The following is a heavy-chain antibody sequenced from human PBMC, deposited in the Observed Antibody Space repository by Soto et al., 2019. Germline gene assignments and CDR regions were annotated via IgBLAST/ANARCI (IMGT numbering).Heavy chain of an antibody. J-gene: IGHJ6*03. V-gene: IGHV3-11*01. CDR3: ARDWQQLVPRYYYYYMDV. CDR2: ISSSGSTI. D-gene: IGHD6-6*01. Sequence: GGSLRLSCAASGFTFSDYYMSWIRQAPGKGLEWVSYISSSGSTIYYADSVKGRFTISRDNAKNSLYLQMNSLRAEDTAVYYCARDWQQLVPRYYYYYMDVWGKGTTVTVS. CDR1: GFTFSDYY.